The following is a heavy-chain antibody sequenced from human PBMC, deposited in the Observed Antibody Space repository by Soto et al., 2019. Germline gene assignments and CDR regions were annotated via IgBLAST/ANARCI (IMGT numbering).Heavy chain of an antibody. Sequence: PGGSLRLSCAASGFTFSSYAMSWVRQAPGKGLEWVSAISGSGGSTYYADSVKGRFTISRDNSKNTLYLQMNSLRAEDTAVYYCANGGFSSGYDHDYFDYWGQGTLVTVSS. V-gene: IGHV3-23*01. CDR2: ISGSGGST. CDR1: GFTFSSYA. CDR3: ANGGFSSGYDHDYFDY. D-gene: IGHD5-12*01. J-gene: IGHJ4*02.